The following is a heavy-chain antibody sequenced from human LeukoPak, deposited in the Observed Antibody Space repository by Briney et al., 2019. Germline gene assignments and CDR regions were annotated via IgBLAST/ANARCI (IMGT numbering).Heavy chain of an antibody. CDR2: INSDGSST. V-gene: IGHV3-74*01. J-gene: IGHJ4*02. CDR1: GFTFSSYW. Sequence: GGSLRLSCAASGFTFSSYWMHWVRQAPGKGLVWVSRINSDGSSTSYADSVKGRFTIPRDNAKNTLYLQMNSLRAEDTAVYYCARVPALGLIDYWGQGTLVTVSS. D-gene: IGHD6-19*01. CDR3: ARVPALGLIDY.